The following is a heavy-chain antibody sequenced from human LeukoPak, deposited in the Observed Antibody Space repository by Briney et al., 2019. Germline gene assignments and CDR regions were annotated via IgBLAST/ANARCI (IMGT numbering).Heavy chain of an antibody. D-gene: IGHD4-11*01. CDR2: IRSKAYGGTT. Sequence: GGSLRLSCTASGFTFGDYAMSWVRQAPGKGMEWVGFIRSKAYGGTTEYAASVKGRFTISRDDSKSIAYLQMNSLKTEDTAVYYCTREPQGYSNYYGLYYYYYMDVWGKGTTVTVSS. J-gene: IGHJ6*03. CDR3: TREPQGYSNYYGLYYYYYMDV. V-gene: IGHV3-49*04. CDR1: GFTFGDYA.